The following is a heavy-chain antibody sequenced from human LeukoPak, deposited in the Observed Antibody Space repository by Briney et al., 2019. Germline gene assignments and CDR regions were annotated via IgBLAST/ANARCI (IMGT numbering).Heavy chain of an antibody. D-gene: IGHD5-24*01. CDR1: GGSFSGYY. CDR3: ARVMWTRDGYYNLGFFDY. Sequence: PSETLSLTCAVYGGSFSGYYWSWIRQPAGKGLEWIGRIYTSGSTNYNPSLKSRVTMSVDTSKNQFSLKLSSVTAADTAVYYCARVMWTRDGYYNLGFFDYWGQGTLVTVSS. CDR2: IYTSGST. J-gene: IGHJ4*02. V-gene: IGHV4-59*10.